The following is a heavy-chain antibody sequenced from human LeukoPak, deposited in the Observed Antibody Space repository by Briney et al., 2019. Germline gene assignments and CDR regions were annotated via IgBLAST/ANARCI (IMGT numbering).Heavy chain of an antibody. CDR3: ARALTEPGFGELWRYYYYYYMDV. CDR1: GFTFSSFE. J-gene: IGHJ6*03. D-gene: IGHD3-10*01. CDR2: ISTSGGTK. Sequence: GGSLRLSCAASGFTFSSFEMNWVRQAPGRGLEWLSHISTSGGTKYYADSVKGRFTISRDNAENSVYLQMSGLTAEDTAVYYCARALTEPGFGELWRYYYYYYMDVWGKGTTVTVSS. V-gene: IGHV3-48*03.